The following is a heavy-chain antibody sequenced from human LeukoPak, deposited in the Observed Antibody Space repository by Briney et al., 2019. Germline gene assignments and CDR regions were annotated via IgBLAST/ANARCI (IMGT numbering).Heavy chain of an antibody. J-gene: IGHJ4*02. D-gene: IGHD3-22*01. CDR2: VSSDAINK. V-gene: IGHV3-30-3*01. CDR1: GFTFTNYV. CDR3: ARVSDGSGFGDY. Sequence: GRSLRLSCVASGFTFTNYVIHWVRQAPGKGLEWVAVVSSDAINKYYADSVKGRFTISRDNSKNTLYLQMKSLRAEDTAVYYCARVSDGSGFGDYWGQGTLVTVSS.